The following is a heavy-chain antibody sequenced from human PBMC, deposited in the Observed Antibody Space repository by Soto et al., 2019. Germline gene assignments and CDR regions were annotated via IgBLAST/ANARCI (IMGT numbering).Heavy chain of an antibody. V-gene: IGHV4-31*03. Sequence: PSETLSLTCTFSGDSINSGGYYGSWIRQHPGKGLEWIGYIYYSGSTYYNPSLKSRVTISVDTSKNQFSLKLSSVTAADTAVYYCARVRRAAGIRGPFDYWGQGTLVTVSS. J-gene: IGHJ4*02. D-gene: IGHD6-13*01. CDR3: ARVRRAAGIRGPFDY. CDR1: GDSINSGGYY. CDR2: IYYSGST.